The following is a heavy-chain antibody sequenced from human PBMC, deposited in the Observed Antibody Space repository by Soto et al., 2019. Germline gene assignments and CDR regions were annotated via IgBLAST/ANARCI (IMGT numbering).Heavy chain of an antibody. CDR1: GFTFSDYN. Sequence: EVQLVESGGNLVQPGGSLRLSCAASGFTFSDYNMNWVRQVPGKGLEWISYISKSGSSAYYADSVKGRFTVSRDNVKNGLYLQINSMRDEDTAVYYCGREAISGCYGEARGQGTVVMVSS. V-gene: IGHV3-48*02. D-gene: IGHD1-26*01. CDR3: GREAISGCYGEA. J-gene: IGHJ4*02. CDR2: ISKSGSSA.